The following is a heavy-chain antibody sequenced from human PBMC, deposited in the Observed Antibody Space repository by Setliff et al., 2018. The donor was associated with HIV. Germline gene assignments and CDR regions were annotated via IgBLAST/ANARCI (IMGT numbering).Heavy chain of an antibody. D-gene: IGHD6-19*01. CDR1: GGTFSASG. V-gene: IGHV1-69*13. Sequence: ASVKVSCKASGGTFSASGFSWVRQAPGQGLEWMGGIIPAFGTADYAQKFQGRVTITADASTSTAYMELISLRSEDTAVYYCARGEGSGWDTVEENYYNLDVWGPGTTVT. CDR2: IIPAFGTA. CDR3: ARGEGSGWDTVEENYYNLDV. J-gene: IGHJ6*02.